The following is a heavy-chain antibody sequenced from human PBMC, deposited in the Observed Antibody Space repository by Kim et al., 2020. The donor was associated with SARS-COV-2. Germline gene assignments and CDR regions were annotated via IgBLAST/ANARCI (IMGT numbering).Heavy chain of an antibody. V-gene: IGHV1-18*04. Sequence: ASVKVSCKASGYTFTSYGISWVRQAPGQGLEWMGWISAYNGNTNYAQKLQGRVTMTTDTSTSTAYMELRSLRSDDTAVYYCAREGGSWRSPLGDAYYYYGMDVWGQGTTVTVSS. J-gene: IGHJ6*02. D-gene: IGHD1-26*01. CDR2: ISAYNGNT. CDR3: AREGGSWRSPLGDAYYYYGMDV. CDR1: GYTFTSYG.